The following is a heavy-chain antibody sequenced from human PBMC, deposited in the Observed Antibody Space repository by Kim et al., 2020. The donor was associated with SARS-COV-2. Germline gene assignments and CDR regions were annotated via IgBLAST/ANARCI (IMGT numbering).Heavy chain of an antibody. D-gene: IGHD3-3*01. Sequence: GGSLRLSCAASGFTFSSYDMHWVRQATGKGLEWVSAIGTAGDTYYPGSVKGRFTISRENAKNSLYLQMNSLRAGDTAVYYCARAKSESDAFDIWGQGTMVTVSS. CDR3: ARAKSESDAFDI. CDR2: IGTAGDT. J-gene: IGHJ3*02. V-gene: IGHV3-13*01. CDR1: GFTFSSYD.